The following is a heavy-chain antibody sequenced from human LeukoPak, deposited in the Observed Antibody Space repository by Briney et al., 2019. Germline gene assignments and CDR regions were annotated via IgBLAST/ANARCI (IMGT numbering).Heavy chain of an antibody. V-gene: IGHV4-39*07. CDR2: IYYSGSN. D-gene: IGHD3-10*01. CDR1: GGSISSSDYY. CDR3: ARRVTMVRGTSRAVFDY. Sequence: SETLSLTCSVSGGSISSSDYYWGWIRQPPGKGLEWLGSIYYSGSNYYNPSLKSRVIISVDTSKNQFSLKVSSVTAADTAVYYCARRVTMVRGTSRAVFDYWGQGTLVTVSS. J-gene: IGHJ4*02.